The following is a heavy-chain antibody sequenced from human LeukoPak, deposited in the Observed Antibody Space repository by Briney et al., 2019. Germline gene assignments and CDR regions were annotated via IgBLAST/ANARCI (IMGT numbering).Heavy chain of an antibody. CDR1: GYTFTSYY. CDR2: INPSGGST. D-gene: IGHD3-10*01. V-gene: IGHV1-46*01. Sequence: ASVKVSCKASGYTFTSYYMHWVRQAPGQGLEWMGIINPSGGSTSYAQKFQGRVTMTTDTSTSTAYMELRSLRSDDTAVYYCAREGVGELLPYYYYYGMDVWGQGTTVTVSS. CDR3: AREGVGELLPYYYYYGMDV. J-gene: IGHJ6*02.